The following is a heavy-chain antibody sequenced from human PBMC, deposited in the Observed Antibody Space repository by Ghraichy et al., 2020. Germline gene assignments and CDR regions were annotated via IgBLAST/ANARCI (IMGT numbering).Heavy chain of an antibody. Sequence: SETLSLTCAVYGGSFSGYYWSWIRQPPGKGLEWIGEINHSGSTNYNPSLKSRVTISVDTSKNQFSLKLSSVTAADTAVYYCARGASSGYYRSGYYYGMDVWGQGTTVTVSS. CDR3: ARGASSGYYRSGYYYGMDV. J-gene: IGHJ6*02. V-gene: IGHV4-34*01. CDR2: INHSGST. CDR1: GGSFSGYY. D-gene: IGHD3-22*01.